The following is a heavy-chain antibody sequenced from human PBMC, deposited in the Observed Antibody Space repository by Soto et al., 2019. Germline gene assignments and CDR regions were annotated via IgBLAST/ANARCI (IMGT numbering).Heavy chain of an antibody. J-gene: IGHJ4*02. CDR1: GFTVSNNY. D-gene: IGHD3-10*01. CDR3: PTIRGGGGY. Sequence: EVQLVESGGGLIQPGGSLRLSCAVSGFTVSNNYMSWVRQAPGKGLEGVSVIYSGGYTAYGDSVKGRFTITRDNSKNSLYLEVHSARAHVPAVFYWPTIRGGGGYWGQGTLVTVSS. CDR2: IYSGGYT. V-gene: IGHV3-53*01.